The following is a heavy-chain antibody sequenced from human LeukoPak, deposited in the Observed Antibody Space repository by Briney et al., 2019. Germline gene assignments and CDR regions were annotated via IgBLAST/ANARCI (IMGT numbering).Heavy chain of an antibody. CDR2: INPNSGGT. CDR3: ARVQQLPRGWFDP. J-gene: IGHJ5*02. D-gene: IGHD2-2*01. CDR1: GYTFTGYY. V-gene: IGHV1-2*02. Sequence: GASVKVSCKASGYTFTGYYMHWVRQAPGQGLEWMGWINPNSGGTNYAQKFQGRVTMTRDTSISTAYMELSRLRSDDTAVYYCARVQQLPRGWFDPWGQGTLVTVSS.